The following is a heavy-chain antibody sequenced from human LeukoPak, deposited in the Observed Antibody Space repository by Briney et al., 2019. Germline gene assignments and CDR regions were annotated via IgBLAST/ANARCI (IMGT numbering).Heavy chain of an antibody. D-gene: IGHD3-10*01. CDR2: IRYDGSNK. J-gene: IGHJ5*02. V-gene: IGHV3-30*02. CDR1: GFTFSSYG. CDR3: ARTRVRGVIITGGWFDP. Sequence: PGGSLRLSCAASGFTFSSYGMHWVRQAPGKGLEWVAFIRYDGSNKYYADSVKGRFTISRDNSKNTLYLQMNSLRAEDTAVYYCARTRVRGVIITGGWFDPWGQGTLVTVSS.